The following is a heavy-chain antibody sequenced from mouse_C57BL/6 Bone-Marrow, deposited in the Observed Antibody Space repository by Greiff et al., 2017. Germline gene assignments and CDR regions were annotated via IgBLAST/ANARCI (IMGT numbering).Heavy chain of an antibody. CDR2: IDPSDSYT. D-gene: IGHD2-1*01. CDR1: GYTFTSYW. CDR3: ARDYGNSAWFAD. V-gene: IGHV1-69*01. J-gene: IGHJ3*01. Sequence: QVQLPQPGAELVMPGASVQLSCKASGYTFTSYWMHWVQQRPGQGLEWIGEIDPSDSYTNYNQKFKGKSTLTVDKSSSTAYMQLSSLTSEDSAVYYCARDYGNSAWFADWGQGTLVTVSA.